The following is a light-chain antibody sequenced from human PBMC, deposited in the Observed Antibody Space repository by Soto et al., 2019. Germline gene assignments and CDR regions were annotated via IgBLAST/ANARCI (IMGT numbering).Light chain of an antibody. Sequence: AIRLTQSPSSLSASTGDRVTITCRASQGISSYLAWYQQKPGKAPKLLLYAASTLQSGVPSRFSGSGSGTDFTLTISCLQSEDFATYYCQQYYSYPSTFGPGTKVDIK. V-gene: IGKV1-8*01. CDR1: QGISSY. CDR2: AAS. CDR3: QQYYSYPST. J-gene: IGKJ3*01.